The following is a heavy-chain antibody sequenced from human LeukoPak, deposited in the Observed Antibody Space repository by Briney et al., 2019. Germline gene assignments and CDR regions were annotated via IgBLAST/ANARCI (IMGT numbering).Heavy chain of an antibody. CDR3: TTDNWYSSGWYDDGIDY. J-gene: IGHJ4*02. V-gene: IGHV3-15*01. Sequence: GGSLRLSCVASGFTFSNAWMSWVRQAPGKGLEWVGRIKSKTDGGTTDYAAPVKGRFTISRDDSKNTLYLQMNSLKTEDTAVYYCTTDNWYSSGWYDDGIDYWGQGTLVTVSS. CDR1: GFTFSNAW. D-gene: IGHD6-19*01. CDR2: IKSKTDGGTT.